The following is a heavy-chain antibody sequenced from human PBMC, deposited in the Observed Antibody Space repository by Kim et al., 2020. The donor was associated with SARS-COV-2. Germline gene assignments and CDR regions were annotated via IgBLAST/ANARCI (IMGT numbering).Heavy chain of an antibody. V-gene: IGHV3-33*05. D-gene: IGHD3-10*01. CDR3: ARPRGVLWFGELLV. Sequence: GGSLRLSCAAPGFTFSSYGMHWVRQALGKGLEWVAVISYDGSNKYYADSVKGRFTISRDNSKNTLYLQMNSLRAEDTAVYYCARPRGVLWFGELLVWGQGTTVTVSS. CDR2: ISYDGSNK. J-gene: IGHJ6*02. CDR1: GFTFSSYG.